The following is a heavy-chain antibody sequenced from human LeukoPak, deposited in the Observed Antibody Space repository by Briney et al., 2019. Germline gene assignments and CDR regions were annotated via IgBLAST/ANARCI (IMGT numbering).Heavy chain of an antibody. D-gene: IGHD3-10*01. Sequence: GGSLRLSCAASGFTFSSYAMSWVRQAPGKGLEWVSAISGSGGSTYYADSVKGRFTISRDSSKNTLYLQMNSLRAEDTAVYYCAKGDSGSYYNHFDYWGQGTLVTVSS. CDR3: AKGDSGSYYNHFDY. CDR2: ISGSGGST. CDR1: GFTFSSYA. J-gene: IGHJ4*02. V-gene: IGHV3-23*01.